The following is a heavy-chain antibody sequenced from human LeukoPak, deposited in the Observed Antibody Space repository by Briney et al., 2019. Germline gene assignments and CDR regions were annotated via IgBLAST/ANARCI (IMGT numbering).Heavy chain of an antibody. J-gene: IGHJ4*02. Sequence: PGGSLRLSCAASGFTFSSYGMHWVRQAPGKGLEWVAVIWYDGSNKYYADSVKGRFTISRDNSKNTLYLQMNSLRAEDTAVYYCAKGGSYSGRFDYWGQGTLVTVSS. D-gene: IGHD1-26*01. CDR3: AKGGSYSGRFDY. CDR1: GFTFSSYG. CDR2: IWYDGSNK. V-gene: IGHV3-30*02.